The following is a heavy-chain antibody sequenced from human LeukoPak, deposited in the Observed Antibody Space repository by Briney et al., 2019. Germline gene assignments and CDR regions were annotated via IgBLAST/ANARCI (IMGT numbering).Heavy chain of an antibody. D-gene: IGHD2-2*01. CDR2: ISYDGSNK. CDR1: GFTFSSYA. Sequence: GGSLRLSCAASGFTFSSYAMHWVRQAPGKGLEWVAVISYDGSNKYYADSVKGRFTISRDNSKNTLYLQMNSLRAEDTAVYYCAKVWVPAARYYYYGMDVWGQGTTVTVSS. J-gene: IGHJ6*02. V-gene: IGHV3-30-3*01. CDR3: AKVWVPAARYYYYGMDV.